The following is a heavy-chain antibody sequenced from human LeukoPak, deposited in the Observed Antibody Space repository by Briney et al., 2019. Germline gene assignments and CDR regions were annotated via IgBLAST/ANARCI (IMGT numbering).Heavy chain of an antibody. CDR1: GFTFSSYS. D-gene: IGHD6-19*01. CDR3: ARSRAGYYFDY. Sequence: TGGSLRLSCAASGFTFSSYSMNWVRQAPGKGLEWVSGINWNGGSTGYADSVKGRFTISRDNAKNSLYLQMNSLRAEDTALYYCARSRAGYYFDYWGQGTLVTVSS. J-gene: IGHJ4*02. V-gene: IGHV3-20*04. CDR2: INWNGGST.